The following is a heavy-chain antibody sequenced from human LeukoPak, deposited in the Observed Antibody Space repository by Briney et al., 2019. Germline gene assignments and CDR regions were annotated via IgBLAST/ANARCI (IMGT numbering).Heavy chain of an antibody. D-gene: IGHD4-23*01. CDR3: ARGHYGGNRYFDI. CDR1: GYTFRSYE. CDR2: IHPNSGKT. V-gene: IGHV1-8*01. J-gene: IGHJ4*02. Sequence: ASVKVSCKASGYTFRSYEINWVRQAPGQGIEWVGWIHPNSGKTGYAQKFQGRVTMTRDTSTETAFIELSSLKFDDTATFYCARGHYGGNRYFDIWGQGTLVTVSS.